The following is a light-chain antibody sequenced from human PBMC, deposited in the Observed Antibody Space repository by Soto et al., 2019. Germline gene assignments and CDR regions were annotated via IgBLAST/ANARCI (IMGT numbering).Light chain of an antibody. CDR3: QQYGSYPLT. J-gene: IGKJ4*01. CDR2: ETS. V-gene: IGKV3-20*01. CDR1: HSVDSSY. Sequence: EVVLTQSPGSLSLSPGXRXTLSXRASHSVDSSYFAWYQQRPGQAPRLLIYETSSRATGIPDRFSGSGSGTDFTLTVSRLEPEDFAVYFCQQYGSYPLTFGGGTKVDIK.